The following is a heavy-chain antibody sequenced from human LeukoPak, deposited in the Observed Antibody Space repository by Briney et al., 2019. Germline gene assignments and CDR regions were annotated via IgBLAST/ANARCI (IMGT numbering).Heavy chain of an antibody. J-gene: IGHJ4*02. CDR1: GYTFTSYY. V-gene: IGHV1-2*02. CDR3: ARVHFYDSSGYSLINP. D-gene: IGHD3-22*01. CDR2: INPNSGGT. Sequence: GASVTVSCKASGYTFTSYYMHWVRRAPGQGLEWMGWINPNSGGTNYAQTFQGRVTMTRDTSISTAYMELSRLKSDDTAVYYCARVHFYDSSGYSLINPWGQGTLVTVSS.